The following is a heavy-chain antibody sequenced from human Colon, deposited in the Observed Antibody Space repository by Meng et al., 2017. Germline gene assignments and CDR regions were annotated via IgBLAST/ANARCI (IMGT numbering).Heavy chain of an antibody. CDR1: GGSISSYY. D-gene: IGHD6-19*01. V-gene: IGHV4-59*01. CDR2: IYYSGST. Sequence: SETLSLTCTVSGGSISSYYWSWIRQPPGKGLEWIGYIYYSGSTSYNPSLQSRVTISVDTSKDQFSLKLSPVTAADTAVYYCAREEVAGIFDYWGQGTLVTVSS. CDR3: AREEVAGIFDY. J-gene: IGHJ4*02.